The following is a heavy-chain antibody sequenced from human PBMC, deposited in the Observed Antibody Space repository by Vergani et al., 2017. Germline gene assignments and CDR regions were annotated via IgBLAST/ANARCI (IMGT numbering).Heavy chain of an antibody. CDR2: IYPADSDT. V-gene: IGHV5-51*01. Sequence: EVQLVQSGAEVKKPGESLRISCKGSGYSFTSYWISWVRQMPGKGLEWMGIIYPADSDTRYSPSFQGQVTISADKSISTAFLQWDSLKASDTALYYCARHTTYTDSWGQGTLVTVSS. D-gene: IGHD1-1*01. CDR3: ARHTTYTDS. CDR1: GYSFTSYW. J-gene: IGHJ4*02.